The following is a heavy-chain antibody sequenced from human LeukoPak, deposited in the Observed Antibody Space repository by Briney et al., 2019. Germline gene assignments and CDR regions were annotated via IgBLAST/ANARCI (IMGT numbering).Heavy chain of an antibody. CDR1: GYTFTGYY. D-gene: IGHD2-2*01. CDR2: INPNSGGT. CDR3: ARASHAAARFNWFDP. Sequence: GAWVTVSCKASGYTFTGYYMHWVRQAPGQGLEWMGWINPNSGGTNYAQKFQGRVTMTRDTSISTACMELSRLRSDGTAVYYCARASHAAARFNWFDPWGQGTLVPVSS. J-gene: IGHJ5*02. V-gene: IGHV1-2*02.